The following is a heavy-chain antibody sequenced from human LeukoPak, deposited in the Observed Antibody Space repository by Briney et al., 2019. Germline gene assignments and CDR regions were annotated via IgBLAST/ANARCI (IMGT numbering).Heavy chain of an antibody. CDR3: ARVVTVVTPVVDY. CDR1: GGSISSSSYY. Sequence: SETLSLTCTVSGGSISSSSYYWGWIRQPPGKGLEWIGSIYYSGSTYYNPSLKSRVTISVDTSKNQFSLKLSSVTAADTAVYYCARVVTVVTPVVDYWGQGTLVTVSS. CDR2: IYYSGST. D-gene: IGHD4-23*01. V-gene: IGHV4-39*07. J-gene: IGHJ4*02.